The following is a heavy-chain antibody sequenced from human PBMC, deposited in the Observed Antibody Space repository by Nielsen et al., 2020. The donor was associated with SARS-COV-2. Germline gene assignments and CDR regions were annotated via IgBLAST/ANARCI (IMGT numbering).Heavy chain of an antibody. CDR3: LTYSTY. D-gene: IGHD4-11*01. Sequence: GESLKISCVGSGISLKTYEMNWVRQAPGKGLEWISYISSSGTNIHYADSVKGRFTISRDNAQNSLYLQMNGLRAEDTAIYYCLTYSTYWGQGSLVTVSS. CDR1: GISLKTYE. CDR2: ISSSGTNI. V-gene: IGHV3-48*03. J-gene: IGHJ4*02.